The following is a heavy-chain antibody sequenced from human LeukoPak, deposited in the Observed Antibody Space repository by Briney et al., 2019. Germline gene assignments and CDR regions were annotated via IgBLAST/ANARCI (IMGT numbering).Heavy chain of an antibody. CDR3: AIQGVGAPGSFDI. V-gene: IGHV1-69*05. D-gene: IGHD1-26*01. CDR2: INPISGTP. J-gene: IGHJ3*02. CDR1: EYTFTGYY. Sequence: SVKVSCKASEYTFTGYYMHWVRQAPGQGLEWMGRINPISGTPNYAQKLQGRVTITTDESTSTAYMDLSGLRSGDTAMYYCAIQGVGAPGSFDIWGQGTMVTVSS.